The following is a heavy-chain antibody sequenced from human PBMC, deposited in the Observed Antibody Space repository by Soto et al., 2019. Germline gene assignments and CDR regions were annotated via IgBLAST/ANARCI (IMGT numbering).Heavy chain of an antibody. V-gene: IGHV4-30-2*01. Sequence: QLQLQESGSGLVKPSQTLSLTCAVSGGSISSGGYSWSWIRQPPGKGLEWIGYISHSGSTYYNPSLTGRVTICLDRSKHQFSLKLSLVTAADTAVYYCAGWFDPWGQGTLVTVSS. CDR3: AGWFDP. CDR1: GGSISSGGYS. CDR2: ISHSGST. J-gene: IGHJ5*02.